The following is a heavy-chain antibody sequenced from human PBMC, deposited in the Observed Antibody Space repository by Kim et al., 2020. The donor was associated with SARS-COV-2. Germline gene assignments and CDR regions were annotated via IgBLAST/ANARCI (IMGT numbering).Heavy chain of an antibody. J-gene: IGHJ4*02. CDR3: ARHGTPWDYDSSGAFDY. CDR1: SSSSYY. V-gene: IGHV4-39*01. D-gene: IGHD3-22*01. CDR2: IYYSGST. Sequence: SSSSYYWGWIRQPPGKGLEWIGSIYYSGSTYYNPSLKSRVTISVDTSKNQFSLKLSSVTAADTAVYYCARHGTPWDYDSSGAFDYWGQGTLAT.